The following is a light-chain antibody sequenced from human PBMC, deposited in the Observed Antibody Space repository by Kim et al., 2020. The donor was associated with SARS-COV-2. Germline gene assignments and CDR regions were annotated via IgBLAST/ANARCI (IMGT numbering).Light chain of an antibody. CDR2: GAS. J-gene: IGKJ1*01. Sequence: LSPGEGATPSCRAPQIVNNFVAWYQQTCGQAPLLLIYGASRRATVIQDRFSGSASGTDFTLTISRLEPEDFAEYYCQQYSSSLQTFGQGTKVDIK. CDR1: QIVNNF. V-gene: IGKV3-20*01. CDR3: QQYSSSLQT.